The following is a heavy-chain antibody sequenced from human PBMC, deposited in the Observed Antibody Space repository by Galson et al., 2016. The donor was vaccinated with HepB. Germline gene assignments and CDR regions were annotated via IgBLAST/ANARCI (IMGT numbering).Heavy chain of an antibody. Sequence: SLRLSCAASGFTFRSYGMNWVRQAPGKGLEWVSYITSTSSYMYYADSVKGRFTISRDNAKSSLYLQMNSLRAEDSAVYYCARGGNWFHFWGQGTTVTVSS. V-gene: IGHV3-21*06. J-gene: IGHJ6*01. CDR1: GFTFRSYG. CDR2: ITSTSSYM. CDR3: ARGGNWFHF. D-gene: IGHD1-26*01.